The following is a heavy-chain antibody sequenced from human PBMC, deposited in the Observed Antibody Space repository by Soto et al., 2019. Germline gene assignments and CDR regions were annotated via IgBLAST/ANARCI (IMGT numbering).Heavy chain of an antibody. V-gene: IGHV3-23*01. J-gene: IGHJ6*02. CDR2: ISGSGANT. Sequence: HPGGSLRLSCAASGFTFTMYAMSWVRQAPGKGLEWVSAISGSGANTYYADSVKGRFTISRDKSKNTLYLQMNGLRTEDSAIYYCAKEYNHFYYYGMDVWGQGTTVTVYS. D-gene: IGHD1-1*01. CDR1: GFTFTMYA. CDR3: AKEYNHFYYYGMDV.